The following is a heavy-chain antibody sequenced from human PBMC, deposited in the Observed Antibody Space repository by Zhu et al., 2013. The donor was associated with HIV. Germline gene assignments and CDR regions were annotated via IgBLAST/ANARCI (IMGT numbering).Heavy chain of an antibody. CDR3: ASNNRGGLDCSSTSCYPGGEDY. Sequence: QVQLVQSGAEVKKPGSSVKVSCKASGGTFSSYAISWVRQAPGQGLEWMGGIIPIFGTANYAQKFQGRVTITADESTSTAYMELSSLRSEDTAVYYCASNNRGGLDCSSTSCYPGGEDYWGQGTLVTVSS. CDR1: GGTFSSYA. J-gene: IGHJ4*02. V-gene: IGHV1-69*01. D-gene: IGHD2-2*01. CDR2: IIPIFGTA.